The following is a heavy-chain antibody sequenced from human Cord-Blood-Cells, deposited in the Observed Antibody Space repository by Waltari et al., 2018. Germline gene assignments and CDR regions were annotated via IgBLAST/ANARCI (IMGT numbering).Heavy chain of an antibody. CDR1: GFTFSSYG. J-gene: IGHJ3*02. V-gene: IGHV3-30*18. Sequence: QVQLVESGRGVVQPGRSLRLYCAATGFTFSSYGMHWVRQAPGKGLEWVAVISYDGSNKYYADSVKGRFTISRDNSKNTLYLQMNSLRAEDTAVYYCAKDLGMADAFDIWGQGTMVTVSS. D-gene: IGHD7-27*01. CDR2: ISYDGSNK. CDR3: AKDLGMADAFDI.